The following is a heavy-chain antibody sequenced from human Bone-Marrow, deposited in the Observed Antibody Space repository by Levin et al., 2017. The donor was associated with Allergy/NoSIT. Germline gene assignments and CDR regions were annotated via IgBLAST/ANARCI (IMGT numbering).Heavy chain of an antibody. V-gene: IGHV3-9*01. J-gene: IGHJ3*02. D-gene: IGHD3-16*01. Sequence: GGSLRLSCAASRFTFDDHAMHWVRQAPGKGLEWVSGISWNSDIIGYADSVKGRFTISRDNAKNSLYLQLNSLSAEDSALYYCARGGTPNDVFDIWGQGTMVTVSA. CDR2: ISWNSDII. CDR1: RFTFDDHA. CDR3: ARGGTPNDVFDI.